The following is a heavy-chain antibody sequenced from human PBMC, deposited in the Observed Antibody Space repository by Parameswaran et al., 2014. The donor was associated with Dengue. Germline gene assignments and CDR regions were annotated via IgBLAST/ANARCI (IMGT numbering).Heavy chain of an antibody. D-gene: IGHD3-10*02. Sequence: RLVRQAPGQGLECMGWIRGYNGNTDYAPKFQGRVTMTTDTSTSTAYMELRSLRSDDTAVYYCARVGGVRGVLFFDSWGQGTLVTVSS. V-gene: IGHV1-18*01. CDR3: ARVGGVRGVLFFDS. J-gene: IGHJ4*02. CDR2: IRGYNGNT.